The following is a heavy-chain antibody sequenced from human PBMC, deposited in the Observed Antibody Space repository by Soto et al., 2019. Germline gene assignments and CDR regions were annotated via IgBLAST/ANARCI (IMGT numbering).Heavy chain of an antibody. CDR1: GGTFSSYT. CDR2: IIPILGIA. Sequence: QVQLVQSGAEVQKPGSSVKVSCKASGGTFSSYTISWVRQAPGQGLEWMGRIIPILGIANYAQKFQGRVTITADKSTSTAYMELSSLRSEDTAVYYCARDLGKRGAFDIWGQGTMVTVSS. CDR3: ARDLGKRGAFDI. V-gene: IGHV1-69*08. J-gene: IGHJ3*02. D-gene: IGHD3-16*01.